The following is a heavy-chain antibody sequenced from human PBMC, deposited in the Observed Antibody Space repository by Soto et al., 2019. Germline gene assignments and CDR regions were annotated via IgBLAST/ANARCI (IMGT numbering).Heavy chain of an antibody. CDR1: GYTFTNYD. CDR2: MNPSSGDT. V-gene: IGHV1-8*01. D-gene: IGHD6-6*01. CDR3: ARGAPEYSTPYDRPSIQIPRFEP. J-gene: IGHJ5*02. Sequence: QVQLLQSGAEVKEPGASVKVSCKPSGYTFTNYDINWVRPTSGQGFEWMGWMNPSSGDTGYAQKFQGRVTMTRNTSITTAYMELSSLMSDDTAIYYCARGAPEYSTPYDRPSIQIPRFEPWGRGTLGSVSS.